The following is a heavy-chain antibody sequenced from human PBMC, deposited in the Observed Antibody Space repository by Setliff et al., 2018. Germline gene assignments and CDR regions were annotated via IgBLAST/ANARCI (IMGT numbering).Heavy chain of an antibody. CDR3: ARFVNSGSHGGDAFDI. V-gene: IGHV3-23*01. D-gene: IGHD1-26*01. Sequence: GGSLRLSCAASGFTFSASPMSWVRQAPGKGLEWVSTFSGSGVDTYYADSVKGRFTISRDYSKNTLFLQMNSLRAEDTAVYYCARFVNSGSHGGDAFDIWGQGTMVTVSS. CDR1: GFTFSASP. J-gene: IGHJ3*02. CDR2: FSGSGVDT.